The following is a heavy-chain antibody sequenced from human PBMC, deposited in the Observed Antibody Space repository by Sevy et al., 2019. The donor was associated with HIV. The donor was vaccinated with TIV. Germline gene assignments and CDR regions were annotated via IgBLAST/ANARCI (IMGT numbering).Heavy chain of an antibody. D-gene: IGHD3-9*01. CDR3: ARLVRYFDWLTFDY. CDR1: GYTFTGYY. Sequence: ASVKVSCKASGYTFTGYYMHWVRQAPGQGLEWMGWINPNSGGTNYAQTFQGRVTMTRDTSISTAYMELSRLRSDDTAVYYCARLVRYFDWLTFDYWGQGTLVTVSS. J-gene: IGHJ4*02. CDR2: INPNSGGT. V-gene: IGHV1-2*02.